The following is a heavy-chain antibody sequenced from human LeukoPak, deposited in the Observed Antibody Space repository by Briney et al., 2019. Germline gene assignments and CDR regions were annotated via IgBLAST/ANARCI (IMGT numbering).Heavy chain of an antibody. CDR1: GYTFTSCS. CDR2: MSGYNCNT. J-gene: IGHJ5*02. D-gene: IGHD3-22*01. Sequence: ASVTVSCKASGYTFTSCSISWERQAPGQGLEWMGWMSGYNCNTNYAQKLQGRVTMTTDTSTSTAYMELRSLRSDDTAVYYCARVGGSYYYDSSGYLNWFDPWGQGTLVTVSS. V-gene: IGHV1-18*01. CDR3: ARVGGSYYYDSSGYLNWFDP.